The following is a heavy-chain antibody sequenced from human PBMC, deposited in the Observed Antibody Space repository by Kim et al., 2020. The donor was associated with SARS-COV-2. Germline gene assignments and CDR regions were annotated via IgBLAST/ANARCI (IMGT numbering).Heavy chain of an antibody. CDR2: ISSSSSYI. CDR3: ATGYCSSTSCPRQKDYYYYGMDV. D-gene: IGHD2-2*01. Sequence: GGSLRLSCAASGFTFSSYSMNWVRQAPGKGLEWVSSISSSSSYIYYADSVKGRFTISRDNAKNSLYLQMNSLRAEDTAVYYCATGYCSSTSCPRQKDYYYYGMDVWGQGTTVTVSS. V-gene: IGHV3-21*01. CDR1: GFTFSSYS. J-gene: IGHJ6*02.